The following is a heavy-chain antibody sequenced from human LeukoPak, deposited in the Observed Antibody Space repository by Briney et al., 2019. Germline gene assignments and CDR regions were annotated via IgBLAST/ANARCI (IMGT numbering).Heavy chain of an antibody. CDR2: INPNSGGT. CDR1: GYTFTGYY. Sequence: GASVKVSCKASGYTFTGYYMHWVRQPPGQGLEWMGCINPNSGGTNYAQKFQGRVTMTRDTSISTAYMELSRLRSDDTAVYYCARAQYCSGGSCYSLDYWGQGTLVTVSS. D-gene: IGHD2-15*01. CDR3: ARAQYCSGGSCYSLDY. V-gene: IGHV1-2*02. J-gene: IGHJ4*02.